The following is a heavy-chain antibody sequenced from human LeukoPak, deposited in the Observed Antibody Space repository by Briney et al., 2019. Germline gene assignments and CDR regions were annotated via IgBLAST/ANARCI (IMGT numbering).Heavy chain of an antibody. CDR3: AGGHGSDV. CDR1: GFSFSIYG. J-gene: IGHJ6*02. D-gene: IGHD3-16*01. CDR2: ICGASKKI. Sequence: GGSLRHSPAHSGFSFSIYGINTVPDTPGEGLERVSFICGASKKIYSADSVKGRFTISPDNAKNSVILHMNTLRDEDTAVYYCAGGHGSDVWGEGTPGTVSS. V-gene: IGHV3-21*06.